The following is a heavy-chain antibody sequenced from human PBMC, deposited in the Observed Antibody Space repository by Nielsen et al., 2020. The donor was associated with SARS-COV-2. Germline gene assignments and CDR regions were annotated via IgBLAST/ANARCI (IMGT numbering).Heavy chain of an antibody. CDR1: GFTFSDYY. CDR2: INQEGSEK. J-gene: IGHJ4*02. CDR3: AMTSRPY. V-gene: IGHV3-7*01. Sequence: GESLKISCAASGFTFSDYYMSWVRQASGKGLEWVAKINQEGSEKYYVDSVKGRFTISRDNAKNSLYLQMNSLRVEDTAVYYCAMTSRPYWGQGTLVTVSS. D-gene: IGHD6-6*01.